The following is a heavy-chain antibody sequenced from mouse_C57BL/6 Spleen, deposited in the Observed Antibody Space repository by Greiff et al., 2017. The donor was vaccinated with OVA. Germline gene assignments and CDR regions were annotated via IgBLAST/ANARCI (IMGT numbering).Heavy chain of an antibody. D-gene: IGHD3-2*02. J-gene: IGHJ2*01. CDR2: IDPSDSYT. Sequence: VQLQQPGAELVRPGTSVKLSCKASGYTFTSYWMHWVKQRPGQGLEWIGVIDPSDSYTNYNQKFKGKATLTVDTSSSTAYMQLSSLTSEDSAVYYCARDSSGHYFDYWGQGTTLTVSS. V-gene: IGHV1-59*01. CDR1: GYTFTSYW. CDR3: ARDSSGHYFDY.